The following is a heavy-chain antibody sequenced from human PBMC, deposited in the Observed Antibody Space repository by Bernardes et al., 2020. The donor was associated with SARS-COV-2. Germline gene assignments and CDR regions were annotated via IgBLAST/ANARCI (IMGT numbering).Heavy chain of an antibody. CDR2: ISGGGSYT. CDR1: GFNFTTYK. D-gene: IGHD2-2*01. J-gene: IGHJ4*02. Sequence: GGSLRLSCVASGFNFTTYKMSWVRQAPGEGLEWQSHISGGGSYTYYTDSVTARFTISRDNAKNSLYLQMNSLRDEDTAVYYWARGSLFYHNDEGPFHSWGQGTLVTVSA. V-gene: IGHV3-48*02. CDR3: ARGSLFYHNDEGPFHS.